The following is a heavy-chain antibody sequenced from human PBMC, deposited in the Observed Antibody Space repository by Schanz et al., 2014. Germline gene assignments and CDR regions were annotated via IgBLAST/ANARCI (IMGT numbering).Heavy chain of an antibody. CDR1: GFPFSDYF. J-gene: IGHJ4*02. CDR3: ARIGGSVFDY. V-gene: IGHV3-11*01. D-gene: IGHD3-10*01. CDR2: IGNGGVTI. Sequence: QVQLVDSGGGLVQPGGSLRLSCAASGFPFSDYFMAWIRQPPGRGLEWVSYIGNGGVTIYYADSVKGRFTISRDNSKNSLYLQMNSLRAEDTAVYYCARIGGSVFDYWAQGTLVNVSS.